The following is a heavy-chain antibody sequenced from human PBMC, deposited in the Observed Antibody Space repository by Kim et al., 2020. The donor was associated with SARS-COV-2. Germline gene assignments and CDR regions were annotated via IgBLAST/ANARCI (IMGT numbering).Heavy chain of an antibody. J-gene: IGHJ4*02. D-gene: IGHD3-10*01. CDR1: GYTFTHYG. Sequence: ASVKVSCKASGYTFTHYGVSWVRQAPGQGLEWMGWSSTYNGNSHYAQKFQDRVVMTTDTSTNIAYMELRSLRSDDTAVYYCARVTVTYGSGTYYDYWGQGTLVTVSS. CDR2: SSTYNGNS. CDR3: ARVTVTYGSGTYYDY. V-gene: IGHV1-18*04.